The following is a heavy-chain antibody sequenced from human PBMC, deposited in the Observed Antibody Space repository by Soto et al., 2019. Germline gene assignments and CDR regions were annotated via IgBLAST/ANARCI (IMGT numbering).Heavy chain of an antibody. J-gene: IGHJ6*02. CDR2: ISSSSSTI. V-gene: IGHV3-48*02. Sequence: GGSLRLSCAASGFTFSDSAIHWVRQASGKGLEWVSYISSSSSTIYYADSVKGRFTISRDNAKNSLYLQMNSLRDEDTAVYYCAREWSGVCSGGSCHEPYYYYYGMDVWGQGTTVTVSS. CDR1: GFTFSDSA. D-gene: IGHD2-15*01. CDR3: AREWSGVCSGGSCHEPYYYYYGMDV.